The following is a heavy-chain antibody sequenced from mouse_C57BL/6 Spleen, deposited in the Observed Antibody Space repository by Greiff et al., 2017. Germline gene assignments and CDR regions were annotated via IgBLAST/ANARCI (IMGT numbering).Heavy chain of an antibody. J-gene: IGHJ2*01. D-gene: IGHD2-3*01. CDR3: ARSDGYYGGVDY. CDR2: IHPNSGST. CDR1: GYTFTSYW. Sequence: QVQLKQPGAELVKPGASVKLSCKASGYTFTSYWMHWVKQRPGQGLEWIGMIHPNSGSTNYNEKFKNKATLTVDKSSRTAYMQLSSLTSEDSAVYYCARSDGYYGGVDYWGQGTTLTVSS. V-gene: IGHV1-64*01.